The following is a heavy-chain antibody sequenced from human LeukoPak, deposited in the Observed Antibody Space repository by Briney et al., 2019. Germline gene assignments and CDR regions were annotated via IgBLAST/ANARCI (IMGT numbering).Heavy chain of an antibody. CDR1: X. Sequence: XXDXXRQATGQXXEWMWWMNPNSGNTGYAQQFQGRVTMTRNSSITTAYMELSSLRSEDTAVYYCARRHGRCSDGSCYYPDYWGQGTLVTVSS. CDR2: MNPNSGNT. D-gene: IGHD2-15*01. J-gene: IGHJ4*02. CDR3: ARRHGRCSDGSCYYPDY. V-gene: IGHV1-8*01.